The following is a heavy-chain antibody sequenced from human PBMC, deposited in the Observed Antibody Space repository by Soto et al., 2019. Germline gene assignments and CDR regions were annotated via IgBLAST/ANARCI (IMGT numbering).Heavy chain of an antibody. CDR1: GGTFSSYA. CDR3: ATLVDYGDYRGGYYYFDY. CDR2: IIPIFGTA. J-gene: IGHJ4*02. V-gene: IGHV1-69*13. Sequence: SVKVSCKAPGGTFSSYAISWVRQAPGQRLEWMGGIIPIFGTANYAQKFQGRVTITADESTSTAYMELSSLRSEDTAVYYCATLVDYGDYRGGYYYFDYWGQGTLVTVSS. D-gene: IGHD4-17*01.